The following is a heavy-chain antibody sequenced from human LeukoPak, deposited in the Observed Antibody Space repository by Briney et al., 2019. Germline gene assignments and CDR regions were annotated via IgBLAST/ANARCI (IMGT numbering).Heavy chain of an antibody. CDR1: GYNFIDYY. CDR3: ARDLAYGDPPSGFDP. V-gene: IGHV1-2*02. D-gene: IGHD4-17*01. J-gene: IGHJ5*02. Sequence: PWASVKVSCKTSGYNFIDYYVYWVRQAPGQRLEWMGWINPNGGGTNYAQKFQGRVTMTRDTSITTAYMELSSLRSDDTAVYFCARDLAYGDPPSGFDPWGQGTLVTVSS. CDR2: INPNGGGT.